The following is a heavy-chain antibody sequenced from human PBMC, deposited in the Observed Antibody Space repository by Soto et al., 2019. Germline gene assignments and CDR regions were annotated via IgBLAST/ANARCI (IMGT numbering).Heavy chain of an antibody. CDR1: GFTFSSYA. J-gene: IGHJ4*02. CDR2: ISGSGGST. D-gene: IGHD3-22*01. Sequence: GGSLRLSCAASGFTFSSYAMSWVRQAPGKGLEWVSAISGSGGSTYYADSVKGRFTISRDNSKNTLYLQMNSLRAEDTAVYYCAKPALPYITMIVVANYYFDYWGQGTLVTVSS. CDR3: AKPALPYITMIVVANYYFDY. V-gene: IGHV3-23*01.